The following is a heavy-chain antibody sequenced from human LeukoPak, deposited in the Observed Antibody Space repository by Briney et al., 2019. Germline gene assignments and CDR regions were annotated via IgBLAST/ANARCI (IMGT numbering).Heavy chain of an antibody. D-gene: IGHD6-13*01. J-gene: IGHJ6*02. CDR3: ARGLGGAAAGIYYYGMDV. CDR2: INPNSGGT. CDR1: GGTFSSYA. V-gene: IGHV1-2*02. Sequence: ASVKVSCKASGGTFSSYAISWVRQAPGQGLEWMGWINPNSGGTNYAQKFQGRVTMTRDTSISTAYMELSRLRSDDTAVYYCARGLGGAAAGIYYYGMDVWGQGTTVTVSS.